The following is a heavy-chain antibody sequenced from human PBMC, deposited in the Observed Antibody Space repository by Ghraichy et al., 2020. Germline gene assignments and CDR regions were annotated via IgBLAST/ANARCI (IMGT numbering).Heavy chain of an antibody. CDR3: AKGGAAYAILHDAFDI. D-gene: IGHD2-8*01. CDR2: ISYDGSNK. Sequence: GGSLRLSCAASGFTFSSYGMHWVRQAPGKGLEWVAVISYDGSNKYYADSVKGRFTISRDNSKNTLYVQMNSLRAEDTAVYYCAKGGAAYAILHDAFDIWGQGTMVTVSS. V-gene: IGHV3-30*18. CDR1: GFTFSSYG. J-gene: IGHJ3*02.